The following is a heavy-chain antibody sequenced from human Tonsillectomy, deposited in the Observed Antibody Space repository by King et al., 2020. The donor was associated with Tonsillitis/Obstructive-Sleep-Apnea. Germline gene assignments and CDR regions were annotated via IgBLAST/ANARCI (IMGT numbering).Heavy chain of an antibody. V-gene: IGHV4-39*01. CDR3: AGQSDYRSWSTRDYYYYMDV. CDR2: IYYSGST. J-gene: IGHJ6*03. Sequence: LQLQESGPGLVKPSETLSLTCTVSGDSISSTHYYWAWIRQPPGKGLEWIGSIYYSGSTYYNPSLRSRVTISVNTSKNQFSVQLRSVTAADTAVFYCAGQSDYRSWSTRDYYYYMDVWGKGTTVTVSS. D-gene: IGHD3-10*01. CDR1: GDSISSTHYY.